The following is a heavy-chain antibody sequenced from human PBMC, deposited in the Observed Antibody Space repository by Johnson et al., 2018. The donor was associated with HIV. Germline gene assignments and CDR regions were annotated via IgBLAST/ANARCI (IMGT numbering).Heavy chain of an antibody. CDR1: NFTFSDYY. D-gene: IGHD3-16*01. J-gene: IGHJ3*02. V-gene: IGHV3-30*02. CDR2: IRYDGSNK. CDR3: ARGGRAKDAFDI. Sequence: QVQLVESGGGLVKPGGSLRLSCAASNFTFSDYYMTWIRQAPGRGLEWVAFIRYDGSNKYYADSVKGRFTISRDNSKNTLYLQMNSLRAEDTALYYCARGGRAKDAFDIWGQGTMVTVAS.